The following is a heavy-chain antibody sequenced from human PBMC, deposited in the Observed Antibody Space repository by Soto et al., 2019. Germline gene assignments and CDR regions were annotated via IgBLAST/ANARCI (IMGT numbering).Heavy chain of an antibody. CDR1: GSAFDDYV. CDR3: AKGGSAALIAPSGRDNWFDP. CDR2: ITWNGGTI. D-gene: IGHD6-13*01. Sequence: GGSLRLSCAASGSAFDDYVMHWVRQPPGRGLEWVSGITWNGGTIRYVDSVKGRFTISRDNAENSLYLQMNSLRPEDTAVYYCAKGGSAALIAPSGRDNWFDPWGQGTQVTVSS. J-gene: IGHJ5*02. V-gene: IGHV3-9*01.